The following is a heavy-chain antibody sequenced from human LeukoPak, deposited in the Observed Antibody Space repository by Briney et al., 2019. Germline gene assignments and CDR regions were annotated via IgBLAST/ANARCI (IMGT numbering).Heavy chain of an antibody. V-gene: IGHV3-23*01. D-gene: IGHD5-18*01. Sequence: GGSLRLSCAASGFTFSDYAMSWVRQAPGKGLEWVSTISNTGSDTYYADSVQGRFTVSREDARNSLYLQMNSLRAGDTAVYYCVREARGYHYTYFDYWGQGTLVTVSS. CDR2: ISNTGSDT. J-gene: IGHJ4*02. CDR3: VREARGYHYTYFDY. CDR1: GFTFSDYA.